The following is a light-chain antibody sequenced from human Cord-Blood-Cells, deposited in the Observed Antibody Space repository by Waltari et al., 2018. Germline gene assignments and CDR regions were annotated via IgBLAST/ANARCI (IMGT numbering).Light chain of an antibody. V-gene: IGKV3D-15*01. CDR3: QQYNNWPLT. Sequence: EIVMTQSPATLSVSPGARATLSYRASQSVSSNLAWYQQKPGQAPRLLIYGASTRATGIPSRFSGSGYGTEFTLTISSLQSEDFAVYYCQQYNNWPLTFGGGTKVEIK. CDR1: QSVSSN. J-gene: IGKJ4*01. CDR2: GAS.